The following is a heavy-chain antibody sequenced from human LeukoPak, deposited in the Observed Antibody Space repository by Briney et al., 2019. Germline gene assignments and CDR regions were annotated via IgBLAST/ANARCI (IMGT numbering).Heavy chain of an antibody. Sequence: SGGSLRLSCAASGFTFSSYAMSWVRPAPGKGLEWVSAISGSGGSTYYADSVKGRLTISRDNSKNTLYLQMNSLRAEDTAVYYCAKDRGWEPDDADYWGQGTLVTVSS. D-gene: IGHD1-26*01. CDR2: ISGSGGST. CDR3: AKDRGWEPDDADY. V-gene: IGHV3-23*01. CDR1: GFTFSSYA. J-gene: IGHJ4*02.